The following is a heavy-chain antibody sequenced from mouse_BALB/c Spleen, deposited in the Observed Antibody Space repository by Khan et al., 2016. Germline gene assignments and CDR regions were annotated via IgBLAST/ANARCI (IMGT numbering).Heavy chain of an antibody. V-gene: IGHV9-3-1*01. Sequence: QIQLVQSGPELKKPGETVKISCKASGYTFTNYGMNWVKQAPGKGLKWMGWINTYTGEPTYADDFKGRFAFSLETSASTAYLQVNKLKNEDTATYFCARRRSYDGYYDAMDYWGQGTSVTVYS. CDR3: ARRRSYDGYYDAMDY. CDR1: GYTFTNYG. J-gene: IGHJ4*01. CDR2: INTYTGEP. D-gene: IGHD2-3*01.